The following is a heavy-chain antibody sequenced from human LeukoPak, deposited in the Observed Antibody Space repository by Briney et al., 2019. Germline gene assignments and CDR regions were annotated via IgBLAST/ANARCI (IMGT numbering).Heavy chain of an antibody. J-gene: IGHJ5*02. Sequence: ASVKVSCKASGYTFTSYAMNWVRQAPGQGLEWMGWINTNTGNPTYAQGFTGRFVSSLDTSVSTAYLQISSLKAEDTAVYYCARSRDYYDSSGYYSELWFDPWGQGTLVTVSS. CDR3: ARSRDYYDSSGYYSELWFDP. D-gene: IGHD3-22*01. CDR2: INTNTGNP. CDR1: GYTFTSYA. V-gene: IGHV7-4-1*02.